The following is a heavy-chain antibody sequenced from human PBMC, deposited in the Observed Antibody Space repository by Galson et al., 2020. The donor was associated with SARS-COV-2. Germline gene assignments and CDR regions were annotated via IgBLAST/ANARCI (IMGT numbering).Heavy chain of an antibody. V-gene: IGHV3-30*04. CDR1: GFTFSSYA. CDR2: ISYDGSNK. J-gene: IGHJ4*02. Sequence: GESLKISCAASGFTFSSYAMHWVRQAPGKGLEWVAVISYDGSNKYYADSVKGRFTISRDNSKNTLYLQMNSLRAEDTAVYYCAREGGYYDSSGYSFDYWGQGTLVTVSS. CDR3: AREGGYYDSSGYSFDY. D-gene: IGHD3-22*01.